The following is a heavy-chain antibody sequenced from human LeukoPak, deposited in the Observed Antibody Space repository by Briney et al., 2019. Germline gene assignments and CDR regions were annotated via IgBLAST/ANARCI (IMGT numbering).Heavy chain of an antibody. CDR2: INAGNGNT. CDR3: ARDSGGYYGMDV. V-gene: IGHV1-3*01. J-gene: IGHJ6*02. CDR1: GYTFTSYA. Sequence: GASVKVSCKASGYTFTSYAMHWVRQAPGQRLEWMGWINAGNGNTKYSQKFQGRVTITRDTSASTAYMELSSLRSEDTAVYYCARDSGGYYGMDVWGQGTTVTVSS. D-gene: IGHD3-10*01.